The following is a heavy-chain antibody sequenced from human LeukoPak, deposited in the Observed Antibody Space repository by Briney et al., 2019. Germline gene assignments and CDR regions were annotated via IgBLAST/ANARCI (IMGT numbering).Heavy chain of an antibody. D-gene: IGHD2-2*02. CDR2: IYYSGST. V-gene: IGHV4-59*12. Sequence: MPSETLSLTCTVSGGSISSYYWSWIRQPPGKGLEWIGYIYYSGSTNYNPSLKSRVSISVDKSKNQFSLKLSSVTAADTAVYYCARLYPIAGSYPYYFDYWGQGTLVTVSS. CDR1: GGSISSYY. CDR3: ARLYPIAGSYPYYFDY. J-gene: IGHJ4*02.